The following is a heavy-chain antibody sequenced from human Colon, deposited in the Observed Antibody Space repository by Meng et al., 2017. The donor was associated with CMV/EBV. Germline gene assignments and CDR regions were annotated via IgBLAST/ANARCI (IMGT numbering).Heavy chain of an antibody. Sequence: GGSLRLSCAASGFTFSSYAMTWVRQAPGKGLEWVSVIYSGGHTTYYADSVKGRFTISRDNSKNTLYLQMNSLKDEDTAVYYCAKRGKSGTRYFGFDYWGQGALVTVSS. D-gene: IGHD1-26*01. J-gene: IGHJ4*02. CDR2: IYSGGHTT. CDR1: GFTFSSYA. V-gene: IGHV3-23*03. CDR3: AKRGKSGTRYFGFDY.